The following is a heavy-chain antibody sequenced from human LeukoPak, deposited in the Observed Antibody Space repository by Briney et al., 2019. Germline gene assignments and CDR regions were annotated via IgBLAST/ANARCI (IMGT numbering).Heavy chain of an antibody. CDR3: ARGGRYCSSTSCYMYFDY. J-gene: IGHJ4*02. V-gene: IGHV4-34*01. CDR1: GESFSGYH. D-gene: IGHD2-2*02. Sequence: SETLSLTCAVYGESFSGYHWTWIRQPPGKGLEWIGEINHSGSTNYNPSLKSRVTISVDTSKNQFFLKLSSVTAADTAVYYCARGGRYCSSTSCYMYFDYWGQGTLVTVSS. CDR2: INHSGST.